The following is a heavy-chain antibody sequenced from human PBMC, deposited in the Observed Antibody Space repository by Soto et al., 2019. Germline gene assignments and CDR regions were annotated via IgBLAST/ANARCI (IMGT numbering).Heavy chain of an antibody. CDR1: SGSISSSNW. CDR3: AKQAAAGTYYYYYYMDV. D-gene: IGHD6-13*01. V-gene: IGHV4-4*02. J-gene: IGHJ6*03. CDR2: IYHSGST. Sequence: QVQLQESGPGLVKPSGTLSLTCAVSSGSISSSNWWSWVRQPPGKGLEWIGEIYHSGSTNYNPSLKSRVTISVDKSKNQFSLKLSSVTAADTAVYYCAKQAAAGTYYYYYYMDVWGKGTTVTVSS.